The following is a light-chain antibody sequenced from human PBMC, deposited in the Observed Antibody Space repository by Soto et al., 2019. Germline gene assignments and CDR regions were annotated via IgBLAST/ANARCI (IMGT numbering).Light chain of an antibody. CDR1: SSDIGGYNY. CDR2: EVS. CDR3: SSYAGSNNFV. J-gene: IGLJ1*01. V-gene: IGLV2-8*01. Sequence: QSALTQPPSASGSPGQSVTISCTGTSSDIGGYNYVSSYQQHPGKAPKVMIYEVSKRPSGVPDRFSGSKSGNTASLTVSGLQAEDEADYYCSSYAGSNNFVFGTGTKLTVL.